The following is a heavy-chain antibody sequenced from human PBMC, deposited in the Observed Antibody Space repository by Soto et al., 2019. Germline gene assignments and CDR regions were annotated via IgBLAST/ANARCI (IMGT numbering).Heavy chain of an antibody. CDR2: VWYDGGNK. Sequence: QVQLVESAGGVVQPGRSLRLSCAASGFTFSSYGMHWVRQAPGKGLEWVALVWYDGGNKYYADSVKGRFTISRDNSKNTLYLQMNSLRDEDTAVYYCVRAAGYSGNDYVYYYGMDVWGQGTTVTVSS. D-gene: IGHD5-12*01. J-gene: IGHJ6*02. CDR1: GFTFSSYG. CDR3: VRAAGYSGNDYVYYYGMDV. V-gene: IGHV3-33*01.